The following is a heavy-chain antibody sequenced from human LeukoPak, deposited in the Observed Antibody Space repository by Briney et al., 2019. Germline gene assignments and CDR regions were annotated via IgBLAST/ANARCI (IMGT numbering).Heavy chain of an antibody. J-gene: IGHJ3*01. CDR3: ASGIAYYQPSKNAFDF. CDR1: GVSISDAGYL. D-gene: IGHD2-2*01. Sequence: SETLSLTCTVSGVSISDAGYLWSWIRQPPGKGLEYIGYIYDSEGTYYNPSLKSRVTVSVDRSKNQFSLKVYSVSAADTAVYYCASGIAYYQPSKNAFDFWGQGTMVIVSS. CDR2: IYDSEGT. V-gene: IGHV4-30-2*01.